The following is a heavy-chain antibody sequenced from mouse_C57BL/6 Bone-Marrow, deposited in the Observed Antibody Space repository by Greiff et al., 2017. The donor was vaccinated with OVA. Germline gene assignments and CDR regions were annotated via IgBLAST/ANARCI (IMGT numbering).Heavy chain of an antibody. D-gene: IGHD1-1*01. CDR3: TTAPYYYGSSWYFDV. Sequence: EVQLQQSGAELVRPGASVKLSCTASGFNIKDDYMHWVKQRPEQGLEWIGWIDPENGDTEYASKFQGKATITADTSSNTAYLQLSSLTSEDTAVYYCTTAPYYYGSSWYFDVWGTGTTVTVSS. CDR2: IDPENGDT. V-gene: IGHV14-4*01. CDR1: GFNIKDDY. J-gene: IGHJ1*03.